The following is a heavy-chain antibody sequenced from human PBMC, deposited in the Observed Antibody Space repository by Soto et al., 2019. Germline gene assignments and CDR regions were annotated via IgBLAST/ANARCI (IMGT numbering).Heavy chain of an antibody. CDR2: IYHSGGP. CDR1: GGSISSGDY. V-gene: IGHV4-30-4*01. D-gene: IGHD3-22*01. Sequence: PSETLSLTCTVSGGSISSGDYWSWIRQPPGKGLEWIGYIYHSGGPYYNPSLNSRATMSVDTSRNQFSLKLSSVSAADTAVYYCARTKYYYDSTAYIFDYWGQGALVTVS. CDR3: ARTKYYYDSTAYIFDY. J-gene: IGHJ4*02.